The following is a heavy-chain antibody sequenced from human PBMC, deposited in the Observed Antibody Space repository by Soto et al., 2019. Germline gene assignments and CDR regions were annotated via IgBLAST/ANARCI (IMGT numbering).Heavy chain of an antibody. V-gene: IGHV3-23*01. CDR1: AFTSNNHP. CDR2: ISGSGSST. D-gene: IGHD3-22*01. Sequence: GGVLILPWGLSAFTSNNHPLAWVRPAPGKGLEWVAAISGSGSSTYDSDSVKGRFTISRDNSNNTLYLQMNSLRAEDTAIYYCARTPGVITVISAFDHWGQGTPVNVSS. J-gene: IGHJ4*02. CDR3: ARTPGVITVISAFDH.